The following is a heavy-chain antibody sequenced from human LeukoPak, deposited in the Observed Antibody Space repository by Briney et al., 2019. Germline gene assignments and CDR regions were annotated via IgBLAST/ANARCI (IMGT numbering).Heavy chain of an antibody. CDR2: ISYDGSNK. D-gene: IGHD2-15*01. Sequence: GGSLRLSCAASGFTFSSYAMHWVRQAPGKGLEWVAVISYDGSNKYYADSVKGRFTVSRDNSKNTLYLQMNSLRAEDTAVYYCARPSCSGGSCYPYYFDYWGQGTLVTVSS. CDR1: GFTFSSYA. J-gene: IGHJ4*02. V-gene: IGHV3-30*04. CDR3: ARPSCSGGSCYPYYFDY.